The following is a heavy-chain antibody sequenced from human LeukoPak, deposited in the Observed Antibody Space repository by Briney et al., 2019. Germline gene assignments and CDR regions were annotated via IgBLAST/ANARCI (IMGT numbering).Heavy chain of an antibody. CDR3: AGFIAVAGTYSFDY. CDR2: ISSSSSYI. D-gene: IGHD6-19*01. Sequence: GGSLRLSCAASGFTFSSYSMNWVRQAPGKGLEWVSSISSSSSYIYYADSVKGRFAISRDNAKNSLYLQMNSLRAEDTAVYYCAGFIAVAGTYSFDYWGQGTLVTVSS. V-gene: IGHV3-21*01. J-gene: IGHJ4*02. CDR1: GFTFSSYS.